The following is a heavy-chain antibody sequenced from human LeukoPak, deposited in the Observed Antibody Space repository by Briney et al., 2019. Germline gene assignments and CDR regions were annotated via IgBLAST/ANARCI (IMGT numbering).Heavy chain of an antibody. CDR1: GGSISSFY. Sequence: SETLSLTCTVSGGSISSFYWTWIRQPPGKGLEGIGYIYYSGSTNYNPSLKSRATISVDTSENQVSLKLRSVTAADTAVYYCARTSWGYAFDIWGQGTMVTVSS. CDR2: IYYSGST. V-gene: IGHV4-59*01. J-gene: IGHJ3*02. D-gene: IGHD3-16*01. CDR3: ARTSWGYAFDI.